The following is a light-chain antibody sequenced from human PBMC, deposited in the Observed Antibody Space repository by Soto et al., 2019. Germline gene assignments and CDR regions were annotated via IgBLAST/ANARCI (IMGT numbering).Light chain of an antibody. J-gene: IGLJ1*01. CDR2: DDN. Sequence: QSLLTRPPSVSPAPGQKVTMSGSGSSSNIGGNSLSWYQHLPGTAPKLLIYDDNKRPSVILDRFSRSKSGTSATLPLTGFQTGYEVEYYCESWDSRLSAYVFGAGTKVTVL. CDR1: SSNIGGNS. V-gene: IGLV1-51*01. CDR3: ESWDSRLSAYV.